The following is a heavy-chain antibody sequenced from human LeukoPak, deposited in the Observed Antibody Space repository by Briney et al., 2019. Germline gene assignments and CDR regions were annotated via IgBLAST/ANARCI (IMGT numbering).Heavy chain of an antibody. V-gene: IGHV3-23*01. Sequence: SGGSLRLSCAASGFTFSSYAMTWVREAPGKGLECVSDISSSGDSTYYADSVKGRFTISRDTSKNTLYLQMNSLRAEDTAVYYCAKIRACTTTSCYRTYGMDVWGQGTTVTVSS. CDR1: GFTFSSYA. D-gene: IGHD2-2*01. CDR2: ISSSGDST. CDR3: AKIRACTTTSCYRTYGMDV. J-gene: IGHJ6*02.